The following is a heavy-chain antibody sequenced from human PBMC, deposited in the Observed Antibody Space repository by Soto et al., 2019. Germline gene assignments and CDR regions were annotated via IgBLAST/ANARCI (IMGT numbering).Heavy chain of an antibody. CDR2: IIPILGIA. Sequence: QVQLVQSGAEVKKPGSSVKVSCKASGGTFSSYTISWVRQAPGQGLEWMGRIIPILGIANYAQKFQGRVTITADKSTSTSHMELSSLRSEDTAVYYCAKPIAAAGTVYHWCDPWGQGTLVTVSS. J-gene: IGHJ5*02. D-gene: IGHD6-13*01. CDR1: GGTFSSYT. V-gene: IGHV1-69*02. CDR3: AKPIAAAGTVYHWCDP.